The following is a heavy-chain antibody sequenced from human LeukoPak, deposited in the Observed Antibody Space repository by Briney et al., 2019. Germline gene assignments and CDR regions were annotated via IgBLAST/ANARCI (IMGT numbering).Heavy chain of an antibody. CDR1: GYTFTGYY. D-gene: IGHD1-14*01. Sequence: ASVKVSCKASGYTFTGYYMHWVRQAPGRGLEWMGRINPNSGGTNYAQKFQGRVTMTRDTSISTAYMELSRLRSDDTAVYYCARYRPDLNYYGMDVWGQGTTVTVSS. CDR2: INPNSGGT. V-gene: IGHV1-2*06. J-gene: IGHJ6*02. CDR3: ARYRPDLNYYGMDV.